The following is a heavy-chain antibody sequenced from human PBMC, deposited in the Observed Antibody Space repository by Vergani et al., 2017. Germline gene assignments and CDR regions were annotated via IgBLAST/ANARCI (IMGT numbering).Heavy chain of an antibody. CDR1: GFTFSTYA. D-gene: IGHD3-22*01. J-gene: IGHJ4*02. Sequence: EVQLLESGGGLVQPGGSLRLSCAASGFTFSTYAMTWVRQAPGKGLEWVSTISSDGGSTYYADSVKGRFTISRDNSKNTLSLQMNSLTAEDTAIYYCARKKYYDSKDYYQVEPFDYWGQGTLVTVSS. V-gene: IGHV3-23*01. CDR2: ISSDGGST. CDR3: ARKKYYDSKDYYQVEPFDY.